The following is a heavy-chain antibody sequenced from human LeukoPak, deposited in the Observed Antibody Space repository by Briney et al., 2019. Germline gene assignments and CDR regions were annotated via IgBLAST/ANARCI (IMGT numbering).Heavy chain of an antibody. V-gene: IGHV3-48*01. J-gene: IGHJ4*02. D-gene: IGHD3-10*01. CDR1: GFTFSSYS. CDR2: ISSTSSTI. CDR3: ARGGYYGSGSFFDY. Sequence: GGSLRLSCAASGFTFSSYSVNWVRQAPGKGLEWVSYISSTSSTIYYADSVKGRFTISRDNAKNSLYLQMNSLRAEDTAVYYCARGGYYGSGSFFDYWGQGTLVTVSS.